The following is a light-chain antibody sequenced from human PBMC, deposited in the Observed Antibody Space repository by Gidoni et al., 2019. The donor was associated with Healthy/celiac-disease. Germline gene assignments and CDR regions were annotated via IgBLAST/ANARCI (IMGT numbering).Light chain of an antibody. CDR3: QQYNSYPWT. J-gene: IGKJ1*01. V-gene: IGKV1-5*03. Sequence: DIQMTQSPSTLSASVGDRVPITCRASQSISSWLAWYQQQPGKAPTRLIYKASSLESGVPSRFSGSGSGTEFTLTISSLQPDDFATYYCQQYNSYPWTFGQGTKVEIK. CDR1: QSISSW. CDR2: KAS.